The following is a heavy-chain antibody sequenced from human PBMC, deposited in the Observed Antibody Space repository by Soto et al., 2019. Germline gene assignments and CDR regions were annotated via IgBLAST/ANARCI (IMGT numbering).Heavy chain of an antibody. D-gene: IGHD3-22*01. CDR3: ARDFYYDSSGYTIYFDY. CDR2: IIPIFGTA. J-gene: IGHJ4*02. Sequence: SVKVSCKASGGTFSSYAISWVRQAPGQGLEWMGGIIPIFGTANYAQKFQGRVTITADESTSTAYMELSSLRSEDTAVYYCARDFYYDSSGYTIYFDYWGQGTLVTVSS. V-gene: IGHV1-69*13. CDR1: GGTFSSYA.